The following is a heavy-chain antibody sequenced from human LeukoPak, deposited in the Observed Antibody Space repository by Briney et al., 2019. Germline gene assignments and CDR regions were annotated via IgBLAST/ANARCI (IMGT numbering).Heavy chain of an antibody. CDR1: GASTSDYV. J-gene: IGHJ4*02. CDR2: VFYSGST. D-gene: IGHD1-26*01. CDR3: ASFSGSYFFDY. Sequence: PSETLSLTCTLSGASTSDYVWRWVRQPPGKGLEWSGYVFYSGSTTYNPSLNSLVTISMDTSRSQFSLRVRSVAAADTGVYYCASFSGSYFFDYWGPGSLVTVSS. V-gene: IGHV4-59*01.